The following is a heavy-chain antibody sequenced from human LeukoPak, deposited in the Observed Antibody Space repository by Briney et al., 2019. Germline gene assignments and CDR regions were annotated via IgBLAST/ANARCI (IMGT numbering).Heavy chain of an antibody. CDR2: IYYSGST. V-gene: IGHV4-59*01. CDR3: ARVRSPLTVDY. CDR1: GGSIGGYY. J-gene: IGHJ4*02. D-gene: IGHD1-26*01. Sequence: SETLSLTCTVSGGSIGGYYWTWIRQPPGKGLEWIGNIYYSGSTNYSPSLKSRVTISVDTSKNQFSLKLSSVTAADTAVYYCARVRSPLTVDYWGQGTLVSVTS.